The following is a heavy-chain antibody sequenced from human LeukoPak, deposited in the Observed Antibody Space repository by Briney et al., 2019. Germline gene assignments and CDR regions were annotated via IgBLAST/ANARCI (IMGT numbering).Heavy chain of an antibody. Sequence: GGSLRLSCAASGFTFSSYAMSWVRQAPGKGLEWVSAISGSGGSTYYADSVKGRFTISRDNSKNTLYLQMNSLRAEDTAVYYCAKGSEWFGELNGEAFDIWGQGTMVTVSS. CDR2: ISGSGGST. CDR3: AKGSEWFGELNGEAFDI. V-gene: IGHV3-23*01. D-gene: IGHD3-10*01. CDR1: GFTFSSYA. J-gene: IGHJ3*02.